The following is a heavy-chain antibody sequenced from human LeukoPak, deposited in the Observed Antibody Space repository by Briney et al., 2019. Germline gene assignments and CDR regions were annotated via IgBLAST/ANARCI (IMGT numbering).Heavy chain of an antibody. J-gene: IGHJ4*02. V-gene: IGHV1-69*01. CDR1: GGTFSSYA. CDR3: ASLERIAAAAPFDY. D-gene: IGHD6-13*01. Sequence: GSSVKVSCRASGGTFSSYAISWVRQAPGQGLEWMGGIIPIFGTANYAQKFQGRVTITADESTSTAYMELSSLRSEDTAVYYCASLERIAAAAPFDYWGQGTLVTVSS. CDR2: IIPIFGTA.